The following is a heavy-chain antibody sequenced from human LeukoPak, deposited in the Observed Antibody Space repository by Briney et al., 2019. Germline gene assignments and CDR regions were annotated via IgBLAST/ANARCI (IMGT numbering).Heavy chain of an antibody. J-gene: IGHJ4*02. D-gene: IGHD3-10*01. CDR3: ARVPGEWPTPFDY. CDR2: IKQDGSEK. CDR1: GFTFSSFW. V-gene: IGHV3-7*01. Sequence: PGGSLRLSCAASGFTFSSFWMRWVRQAPGKGLEWVANIKQDGSEKYYVDPVKGRFTISRDNAKNSLYLQMNSLRAEDTAVYYCARVPGEWPTPFDYWGQGTLVTVSS.